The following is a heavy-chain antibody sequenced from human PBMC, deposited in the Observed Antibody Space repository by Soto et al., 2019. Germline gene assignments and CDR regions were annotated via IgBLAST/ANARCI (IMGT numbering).Heavy chain of an antibody. D-gene: IGHD3-3*01. J-gene: IGHJ6*02. CDR2: INPNSGGT. V-gene: IGHV1-2*04. CDR1: GYTFTGYY. CDR3: ARDFRPFYDFWSGSYGMDA. Sequence: SVKVSCKASGYTFTGYYMHWVRQAPGQGLEWMGWINPNSGGTNYAQKFQGWVTMTRDTSISTAYMELSRLRSDDTAVYYCARDFRPFYDFWSGSYGMDAWGQGTTVTVSS.